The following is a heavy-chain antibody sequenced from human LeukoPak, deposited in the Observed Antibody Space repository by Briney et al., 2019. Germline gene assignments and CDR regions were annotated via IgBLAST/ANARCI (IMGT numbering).Heavy chain of an antibody. Sequence: GGSLRLSCAASGFTVSSNYMNWVRQAPGKGLEWVSVIYGGGNIYYADSVKGRFTISRDNSKNALYLQMNSLRAEDTAVYYCARGAGYNYPYYFGYWGQGTLVTVSS. J-gene: IGHJ4*02. D-gene: IGHD5-24*01. V-gene: IGHV3-53*01. CDR1: GFTVSSNY. CDR3: ARGAGYNYPYYFGY. CDR2: IYGGGNI.